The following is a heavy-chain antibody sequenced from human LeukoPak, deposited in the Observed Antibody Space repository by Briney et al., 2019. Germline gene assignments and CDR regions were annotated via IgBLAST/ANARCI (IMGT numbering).Heavy chain of an antibody. J-gene: IGHJ4*02. V-gene: IGHV4-59*08. CDR1: PGSIGGYY. CDR3: ARRGPLVGATYYFDY. Sequence: PSETLSLTCSVSPGSIGGYYWSWFRQPPGKGLEWIGYVFYTGETDYNPSLRSRGTISVDTSKNQFSLNLSSVTAADTAVYYCARRGPLVGATYYFDYWGQGTLVTVSS. CDR2: VFYTGET. D-gene: IGHD1-26*01.